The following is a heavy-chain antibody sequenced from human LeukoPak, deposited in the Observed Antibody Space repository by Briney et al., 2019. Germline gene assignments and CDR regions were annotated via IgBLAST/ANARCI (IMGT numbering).Heavy chain of an antibody. D-gene: IGHD6-6*01. CDR1: GGSISSYY. CDR2: IYYSGST. J-gene: IGHJ4*02. V-gene: IGHV4-59*01. CDR3: AREHSSSSSLDY. Sequence: SETLSLTCTVSGGSISSYYWSWIRQPPGKGLEWIGYIYYSGSTNYNPSLKSRVTISVDTPKNQFSLKLSSVTAADTAVYYCAREHSSSSSLDYWGQGTLVTVSS.